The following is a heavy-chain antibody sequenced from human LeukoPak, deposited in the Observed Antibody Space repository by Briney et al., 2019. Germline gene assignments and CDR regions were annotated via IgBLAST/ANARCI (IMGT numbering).Heavy chain of an antibody. CDR1: GGSISSYY. J-gene: IGHJ5*02. Sequence: KPSETLSLTCTVSGGSISSYYWSWIRQPAGKGLEWIGRIYTSGSTNYSPSLKSRVTMSVGTSKNQFSLKLSSVTAADTAVYYCARELRTGTSYNWFDPWGQGTLVTVSS. CDR2: IYTSGST. V-gene: IGHV4-4*07. D-gene: IGHD1-1*01. CDR3: ARELRTGTSYNWFDP.